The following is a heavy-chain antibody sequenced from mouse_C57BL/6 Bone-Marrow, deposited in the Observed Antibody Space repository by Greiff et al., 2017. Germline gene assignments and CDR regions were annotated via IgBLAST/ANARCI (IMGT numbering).Heavy chain of an antibody. J-gene: IGHJ2*01. Sequence: QVQLQQSGPELVKPGASVKISCKASGYAFSSSWMNWVKQRPGKGLEWIGRIYPGDGDTNYNGKFKGKATLTADKSSSTAYMQLSSLTSEDSAVYFCAREDGNFFFDYWGQGTTLTVSA. V-gene: IGHV1-82*01. CDR3: AREDGNFFFDY. D-gene: IGHD2-1*01. CDR1: GYAFSSSW. CDR2: IYPGDGDT.